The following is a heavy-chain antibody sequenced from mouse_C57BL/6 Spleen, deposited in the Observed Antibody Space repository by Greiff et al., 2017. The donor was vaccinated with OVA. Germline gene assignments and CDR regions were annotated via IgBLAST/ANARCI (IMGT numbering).Heavy chain of an antibody. V-gene: IGHV5-17*01. Sequence: EVKVEESGGGLVKPGGSLKLSCAASGFTFSDYGMHWVRQAPEKGLEWVAYISSGSSTIYYADTVKGRFTISRDNAKNTLFLQMTSLRSEDTAMYYCARHYGSSNYAMDYWGQGTSVTVSS. J-gene: IGHJ4*01. CDR3: ARHYGSSNYAMDY. D-gene: IGHD1-1*01. CDR1: GFTFSDYG. CDR2: ISSGSSTI.